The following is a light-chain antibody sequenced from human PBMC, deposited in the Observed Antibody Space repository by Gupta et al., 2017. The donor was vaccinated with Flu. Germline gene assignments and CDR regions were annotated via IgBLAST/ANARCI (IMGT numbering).Light chain of an antibody. J-gene: IGKJ1*01. CDR1: EGVGNY. CDR3: QQCDITPQT. Sequence: DIQMTQSPSSLSASVGDRVTITCRASEGVGNYLNWYQLTPGKPPKLLIHAASNLQSGVPSRFSGSRSGTDFTLTISRLQPEDFAIYYCQQCDITPQTFGQGTRVEIK. V-gene: IGKV1-39*01. CDR2: AAS.